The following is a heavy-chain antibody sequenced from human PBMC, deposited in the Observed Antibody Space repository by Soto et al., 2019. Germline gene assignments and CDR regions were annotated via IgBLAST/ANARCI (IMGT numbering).Heavy chain of an antibody. V-gene: IGHV1-18*01. Sequence: ASVKVSCKASGYTFTSYGISWVRQAPGQGLEWMGWISAYNGNTNYAQKLQGRATMTTDTSTSTAYMELRSLRSDDTAVYYCARDIVSAVRGLGTLKYYYYGMDVWGQGTTVTVSS. CDR2: ISAYNGNT. J-gene: IGHJ6*02. CDR1: GYTFTSYG. CDR3: ARDIVSAVRGLGTLKYYYYGMDV. D-gene: IGHD3-10*01.